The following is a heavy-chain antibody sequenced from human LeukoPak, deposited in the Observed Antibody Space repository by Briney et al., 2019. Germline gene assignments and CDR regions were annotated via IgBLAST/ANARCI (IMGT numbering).Heavy chain of an antibody. CDR1: GGSISSSGYY. CDR3: ARSLGKKYSSSWYYFDY. V-gene: IGHV4-31*03. Sequence: SETLSLTCTVSGGSISSSGYYWSCIRQHPGKGLEWIGYIYYSGSTYYNPSLKSRVTISVDTSKNQFSLKLSSVTAADTAVYYCARSLGKKYSSSWYYFDYWGQGTLVTVSS. D-gene: IGHD6-13*01. J-gene: IGHJ4*02. CDR2: IYYSGST.